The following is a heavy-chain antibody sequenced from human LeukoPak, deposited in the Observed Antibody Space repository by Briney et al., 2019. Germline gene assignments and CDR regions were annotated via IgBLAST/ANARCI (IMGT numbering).Heavy chain of an antibody. CDR1: GGSFSGYY. Sequence: SETLSLTCAVYGGSFSGYYWSWIRQPPGKGLEWIGEINHSGSTNCNPSLKSRVTISVDTSKNQFSLKLSSVTAADTAVYYCARQDPGIAVAGRDYWGQGTLVTVSS. V-gene: IGHV4-34*01. CDR3: ARQDPGIAVAGRDY. CDR2: INHSGST. J-gene: IGHJ4*02. D-gene: IGHD6-19*01.